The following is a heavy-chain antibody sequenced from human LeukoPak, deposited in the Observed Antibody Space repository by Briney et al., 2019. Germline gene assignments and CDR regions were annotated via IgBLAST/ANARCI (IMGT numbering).Heavy chain of an antibody. J-gene: IGHJ4*02. CDR1: GYTFTGYY. CDR3: ARGQYYYDSSGYYYETHFDY. D-gene: IGHD3-22*01. V-gene: IGHV1-2*04. Sequence: ASVNVSCTASGYTFTGYYMHWVRQAPGQGLEWMGWINPNSGGTNYAQKFQGWVTMTRDTSISTAYMELSRLRSDDTAVYYCARGQYYYDSSGYYYETHFDYWGQGTLVTVSS. CDR2: INPNSGGT.